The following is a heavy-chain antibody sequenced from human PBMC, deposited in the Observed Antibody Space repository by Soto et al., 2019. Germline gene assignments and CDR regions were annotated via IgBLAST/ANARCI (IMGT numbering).Heavy chain of an antibody. CDR2: ISYDGSNK. D-gene: IGHD2-2*01. J-gene: IGHJ1*01. CDR1: GFTFSSYA. V-gene: IGHV3-30-3*01. Sequence: GGSLRLSCAASGFTFSSYAMHWVRQAPGKGLEWVAVISYDGSNKYYADSVKGRFTISRDNSKNTLYLQMNSLRAEDTAVYYCARDPGYQLLLPYFQHWGQGTLVTVSS. CDR3: ARDPGYQLLLPYFQH.